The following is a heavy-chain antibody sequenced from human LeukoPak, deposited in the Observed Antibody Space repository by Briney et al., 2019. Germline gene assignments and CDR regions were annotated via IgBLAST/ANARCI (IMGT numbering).Heavy chain of an antibody. CDR1: GGTFTIYA. CDR3: ARGAVPAATVYY. V-gene: IGHV1-69*05. D-gene: IGHD2-2*01. Sequence: SVRVSSTASGGTFTIYAISWGRQAPGQGLEWMGGIIPIFGTANYTQKFQSRVTITTDESTSKAYMELSSLRSEDTAGYYCARGAVPAATVYYWGQGTLVTVS. CDR2: IIPIFGTA. J-gene: IGHJ4*02.